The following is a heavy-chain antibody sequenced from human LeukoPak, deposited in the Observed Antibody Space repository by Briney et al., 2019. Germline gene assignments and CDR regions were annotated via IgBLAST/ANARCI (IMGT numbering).Heavy chain of an antibody. CDR1: GFTFSSYG. CDR2: ISYDGSNK. J-gene: IGHJ5*02. CDR3: ARDSSLTGDRRWFDP. V-gene: IGHV3-30*03. Sequence: GRSLRLSCAASGFTFSSYGMHWVRQAPGKGLERVAVISYDGSNKYYADSVKGRFTISRDNSKNTLYLQMNSLRAEDTAVYYCARDSSLTGDRRWFDPWGQGTLVTVSS. D-gene: IGHD7-27*01.